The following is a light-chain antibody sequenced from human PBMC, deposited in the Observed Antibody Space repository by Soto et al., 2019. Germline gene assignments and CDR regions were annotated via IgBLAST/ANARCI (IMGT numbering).Light chain of an antibody. Sequence: EIVLTQSPGTLSLSPGERATLSCRASQSVSSSYLAWYQQKPGQAPRLLIYGASSRATGIPDRFSGSGSGTDFTLTISRLEPEDFAVYYCQQYGSSPPXTXGQGTRLEIK. J-gene: IGKJ5*01. CDR1: QSVSSSY. CDR2: GAS. V-gene: IGKV3-20*01. CDR3: QQYGSSPPXT.